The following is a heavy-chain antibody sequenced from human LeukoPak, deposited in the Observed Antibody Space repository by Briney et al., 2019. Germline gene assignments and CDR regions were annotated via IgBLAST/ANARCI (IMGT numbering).Heavy chain of an antibody. D-gene: IGHD6-13*01. Sequence: PSETLSLTCAVYGGSFSGYYWSWIRQPPGKGLEWIGEINHSGSTNYNPSLKSRVTISVDTSKNQFSLKLSSVTAADTAVYYCALRPRYSSSWYAPSRLRWLGFDYWGQGTLVTVSS. CDR2: INHSGST. CDR1: GGSFSGYY. J-gene: IGHJ4*02. V-gene: IGHV4-34*01. CDR3: ALRPRYSSSWYAPSRLRWLGFDY.